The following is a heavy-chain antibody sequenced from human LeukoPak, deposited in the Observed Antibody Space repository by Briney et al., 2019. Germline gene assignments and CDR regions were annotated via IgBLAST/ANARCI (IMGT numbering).Heavy chain of an antibody. D-gene: IGHD3-10*01. CDR2: ISGSGGST. CDR1: GFTFSSYA. CDR3: AKDRVETHYYGSGCPFDY. Sequence: PGGSLRLSCAASGFTFSSYAMSWVRQAPGKGLEWVSAISGSGGSTYYADSVKGRFTISRDNSKNTLYLQMNSLRAEDTAVYYCAKDRVETHYYGSGCPFDYWGQGTLVTVSS. V-gene: IGHV3-23*01. J-gene: IGHJ4*02.